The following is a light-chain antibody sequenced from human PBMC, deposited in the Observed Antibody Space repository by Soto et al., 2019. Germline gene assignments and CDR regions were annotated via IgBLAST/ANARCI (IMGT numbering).Light chain of an antibody. CDR3: QQYNDWPPVWT. CDR2: GAS. V-gene: IGKV3-15*01. J-gene: IGKJ1*01. Sequence: IVMTQSPATLSVSPGERATLSCRASQSVSSNLAWYQQKPGQAPRLLIYGASTRATAFPARFSGSGSGTEFTLTISSLQSEDFAVYYCQQYNDWPPVWTFGQGTKVDIK. CDR1: QSVSSN.